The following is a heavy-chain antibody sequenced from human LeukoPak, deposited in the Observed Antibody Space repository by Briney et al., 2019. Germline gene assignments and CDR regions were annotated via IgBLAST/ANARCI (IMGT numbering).Heavy chain of an antibody. J-gene: IGHJ4*02. Sequence: PGGSLRLSCAASGFTFSSYAMSWVRQAPGKGLEWVSYISSSGSTIYYADSVKGRFTISRDNAKNSRYLQMNSLRAEDTAVYYCAREGDGYQATLDYWGQGTLVTVSS. CDR1: GFTFSSYA. V-gene: IGHV3-48*04. D-gene: IGHD5-24*01. CDR2: ISSSGSTI. CDR3: AREGDGYQATLDY.